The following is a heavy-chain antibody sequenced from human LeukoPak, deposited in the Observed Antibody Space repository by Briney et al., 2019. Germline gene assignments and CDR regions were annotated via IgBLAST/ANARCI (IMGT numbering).Heavy chain of an antibody. J-gene: IGHJ4*02. D-gene: IGHD1-26*01. Sequence: SETLSLTCTVSGDSINNYYWSWIRQSAGEGLEWLGRIYTSGSTNYNPSLKSRVTMSVDTSKNQFSLKLSSVTAADTAVYYCAKASSGSYYYFDFWGQGTLVTVYS. CDR3: AKASSGSYYYFDF. CDR1: GDSINNYY. CDR2: IYTSGST. V-gene: IGHV4-4*07.